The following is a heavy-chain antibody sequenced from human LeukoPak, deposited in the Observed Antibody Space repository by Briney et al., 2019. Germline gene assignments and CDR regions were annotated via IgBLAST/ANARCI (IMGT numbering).Heavy chain of an antibody. CDR3: ARGDDFSGDY. D-gene: IGHD1-1*01. CDR2: IHQDGNEK. V-gene: IGHV3-7*04. CDR1: GFTFSTYW. J-gene: IGHJ4*02. Sequence: GGSLRLCCAASGFTFSTYWMSWVRQAPGKGPEWVANIHQDGNEKYDVDAVKGRFTISRDNAKNSLYLQMNSLRVEDTAVYYCARGDDFSGDYWGQGTLVTVS.